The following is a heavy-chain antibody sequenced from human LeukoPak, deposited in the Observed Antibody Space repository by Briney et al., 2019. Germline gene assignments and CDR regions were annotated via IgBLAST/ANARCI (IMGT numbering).Heavy chain of an antibody. J-gene: IGHJ5*02. Sequence: GASVKVSCKASGYTFTSYGISWVRQAPGQGLEWMGWISAYNGNTNYAQKLQGRVTMTTDTSTSTAYMELSSLRSDDPAVYYCARGRYRRARENCFDPWGQEPWSPSPQ. CDR3: ARGRYRRARENCFDP. V-gene: IGHV1-18*04. CDR1: GYTFTSYG. CDR2: ISAYNGNT. D-gene: IGHD1-1*01.